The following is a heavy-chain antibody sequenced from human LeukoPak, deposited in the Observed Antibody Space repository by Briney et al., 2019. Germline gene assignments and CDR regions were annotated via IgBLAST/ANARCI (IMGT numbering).Heavy chain of an antibody. V-gene: IGHV1-2*02. D-gene: IGHD5-24*01. CDR3: ARVGRDGYMSFDY. Sequence: ASVKVSCKAARYTFTGDYIHWVRQAPGQGLEWMGWINPNGGGTNYAQKFQGRVTMTRDTSISTAYMELSRLRSDDTAVYYCARVGRDGYMSFDYWGQGTLVTVSS. CDR1: RYTFTGDY. J-gene: IGHJ4*02. CDR2: INPNGGGT.